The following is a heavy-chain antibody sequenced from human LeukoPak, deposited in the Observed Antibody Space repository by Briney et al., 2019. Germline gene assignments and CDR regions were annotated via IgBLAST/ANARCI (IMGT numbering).Heavy chain of an antibody. V-gene: IGHV3-21*01. Sequence: GGSLRLSCAASGLTFSSYNMNWVRKAPGKGLEWVSSISSSSSYIYYADSVKGRFTISRDNAKNSLYLQMNSLRAEDTAVYYCARGTIFGVVIGRTDYWGQGTLVTVSS. CDR2: ISSSSSYI. J-gene: IGHJ4*02. D-gene: IGHD3-3*01. CDR3: ARGTIFGVVIGRTDY. CDR1: GLTFSSYN.